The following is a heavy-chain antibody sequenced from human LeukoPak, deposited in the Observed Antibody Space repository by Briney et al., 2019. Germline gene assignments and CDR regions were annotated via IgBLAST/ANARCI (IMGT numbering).Heavy chain of an antibody. V-gene: IGHV3-53*01. CDR1: GFTVSSNY. Sequence: GGSLRLSCAASGFTVSSNYMSWVRQAPGKGLEWVSVIYSGGSTYYADSVKGRFTISRDISKNMLYLQMNSLRAEDTAVYYCARPAVATTSDAFDIWGQGTMVTVSS. CDR2: IYSGGST. D-gene: IGHD5-12*01. CDR3: ARPAVATTSDAFDI. J-gene: IGHJ3*02.